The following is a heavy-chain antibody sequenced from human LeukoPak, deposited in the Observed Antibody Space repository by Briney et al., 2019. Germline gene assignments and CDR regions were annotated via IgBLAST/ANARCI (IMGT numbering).Heavy chain of an antibody. V-gene: IGHV3-21*01. J-gene: IGHJ4*02. CDR3: ARVRGWYFLDS. CDR1: GFTLSSYS. Sequence: GGSLRLSCAVSGFTLSSYSMNWVRQAPGKGLGWVSSISSSSSYIYYADSVKGRFTISRDNAKNSLYLQMNSLRAEDTAVYYCARVRGWYFLDSWGQGTLVTVSS. D-gene: IGHD6-19*01. CDR2: ISSSSSYI.